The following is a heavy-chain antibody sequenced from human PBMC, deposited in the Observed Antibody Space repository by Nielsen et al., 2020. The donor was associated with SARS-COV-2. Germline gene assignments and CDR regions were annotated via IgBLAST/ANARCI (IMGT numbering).Heavy chain of an antibody. V-gene: IGHV4-39*02. CDR2: IYYSGSV. Sequence: SETLSLTCTFSGCSLSSRNYYWGWIRQPPGKGLEWIGTIYYSGSVSYNPSLRSRVTISVDTSKKHFSLKLTSVTAADTAVYFCARGDIAVVPAAMFRGDDAFDIWGQGTMVRVSS. CDR1: GCSLSSRNYY. CDR3: ARGDIAVVPAAMFRGDDAFDI. J-gene: IGHJ3*02. D-gene: IGHD2-2*01.